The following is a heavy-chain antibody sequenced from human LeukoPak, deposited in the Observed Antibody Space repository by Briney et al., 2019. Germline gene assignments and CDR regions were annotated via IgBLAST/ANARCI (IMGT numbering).Heavy chain of an antibody. V-gene: IGHV3-9*01. J-gene: IGHJ4*02. CDR1: GFTFDDYA. CDR3: AKDMALDY. CDR2: LSWNSGNM. D-gene: IGHD5-12*01. Sequence: GRSLRLSCAASGFTFDDYAMHWVRQAPGKGLEWVSGLSWNSGNMGYADSVKGRFTISRDNAKNSLYLQMNSLRAEDTALYYCAKDMALDYWGQGTLVTVSS.